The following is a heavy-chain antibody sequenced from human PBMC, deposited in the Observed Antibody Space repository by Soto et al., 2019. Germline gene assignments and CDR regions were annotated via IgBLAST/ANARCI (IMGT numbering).Heavy chain of an antibody. Sequence: QITLKESGPTLVEPTQTLTLTCTYSGFSLRTTGVGVGWIRQPPGKALEWLGIIYWNDDKRYSPSLKNSFTLTSDICKSQVVLSMTNMDPVDTATYYCAHTWGLPFDDLGQGTMVIVTS. CDR1: GFSLRTTGVG. CDR3: AHTWGLPFDD. CDR2: IYWNDDK. D-gene: IGHD3-16*01. V-gene: IGHV2-5*01. J-gene: IGHJ4*02.